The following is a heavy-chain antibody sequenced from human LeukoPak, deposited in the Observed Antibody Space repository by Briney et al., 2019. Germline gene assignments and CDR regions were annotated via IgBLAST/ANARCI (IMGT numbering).Heavy chain of an antibody. V-gene: IGHV3-48*01. D-gene: IGHD3-10*01. Sequence: GGSLRLSCAASGFTFSSYSMNWVRQAPGKGLEWVSYISSSSSTIYYADSVKGRFTISRDNAKNSLYLQMNSLRAEDTALYYCAKDYGSGSYYYMDVWGKGTTVTISS. CDR3: AKDYGSGSYYYMDV. CDR1: GFTFSSYS. CDR2: ISSSSSTI. J-gene: IGHJ6*03.